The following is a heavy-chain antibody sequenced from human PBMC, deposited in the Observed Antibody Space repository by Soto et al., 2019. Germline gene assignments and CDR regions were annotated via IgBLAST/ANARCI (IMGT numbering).Heavy chain of an antibody. Sequence: PGESLKISCKGSGYSFTSYWISWVRQMPGKGLEWVGRIDPSDSYTNYSPSFQGHVTISADKSISTAYLQWSNLKASDTAMYYCASSPRGYCSSTSCRELGNYYGMDVCGQGTTVTVSS. CDR2: IDPSDSYT. CDR3: ASSPRGYCSSTSCRELGNYYGMDV. J-gene: IGHJ6*02. CDR1: GYSFTSYW. D-gene: IGHD2-2*01. V-gene: IGHV5-10-1*01.